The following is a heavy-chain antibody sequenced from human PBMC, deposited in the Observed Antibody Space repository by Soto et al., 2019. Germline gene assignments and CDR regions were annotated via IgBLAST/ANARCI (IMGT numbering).Heavy chain of an antibody. CDR3: AKDILRGGHYTSSDC. Sequence: PGGSLRLSCVASGFTFSDYPMSWVRQVPGKGLQWVSAISGSGDTTYYEDSVKGRFTISRDNSRNTLYLQMNSLRAEDTALYYCAKDILRGGHYTSSDCWGQGTLVTVSS. J-gene: IGHJ4*02. D-gene: IGHD2-21*01. V-gene: IGHV3-23*01. CDR1: GFTFSDYP. CDR2: ISGSGDTT.